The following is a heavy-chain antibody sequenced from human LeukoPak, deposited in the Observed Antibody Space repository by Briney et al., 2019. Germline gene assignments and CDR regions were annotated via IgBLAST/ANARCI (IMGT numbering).Heavy chain of an antibody. J-gene: IGHJ4*02. CDR1: GGSVSSSSYY. CDR2: IYYSGNT. D-gene: IGHD5-24*01. CDR3: ARSGGHNPFDS. Sequence: PSETLSLTCTVSGGSVSSSSYYWNWIRQPPGKGLEWIGYIYYSGNTNYNPSLKSRVTMSVDTSKNQFPLKLNSLTAADTAVYYCARSGGHNPFDSWGQGALVTVSS. V-gene: IGHV4-61*01.